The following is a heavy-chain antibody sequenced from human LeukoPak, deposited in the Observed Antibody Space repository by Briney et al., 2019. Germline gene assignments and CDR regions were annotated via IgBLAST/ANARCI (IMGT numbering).Heavy chain of an antibody. CDR1: GGTFSSYA. CDR3: ARDLRDFWSGYYIEAFDI. D-gene: IGHD3-3*01. Sequence: ASVKVSCKASGGTFSSYAISWVRQAPGQGLEWMGRIIPILGIANYAQKLQGRVTMTTDTSTSTAYMELRSLRSDDTAVYYCARDLRDFWSGYYIEAFDIWGQGTMVTVSS. CDR2: IIPILGIA. V-gene: IGHV1-69*04. J-gene: IGHJ3*02.